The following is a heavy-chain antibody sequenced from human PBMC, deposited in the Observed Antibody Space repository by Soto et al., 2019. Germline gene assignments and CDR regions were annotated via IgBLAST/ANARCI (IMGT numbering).Heavy chain of an antibody. V-gene: IGHV1-69*01. Sequence: QVQLVQSGAEVKKPGSSVKVSCKASGGTFSSYAISWVRQAPGQGLEWMGGIIPIFGTANYEQKFQGRVTIPADESTSTAYLELSSLRSEDKAVYYCARVMVVVVATHRDYYYYGMDVWGQGTTVTVSS. CDR3: ARVMVVVVATHRDYYYYGMDV. J-gene: IGHJ6*02. CDR1: GGTFSSYA. D-gene: IGHD2-15*01. CDR2: IIPIFGTA.